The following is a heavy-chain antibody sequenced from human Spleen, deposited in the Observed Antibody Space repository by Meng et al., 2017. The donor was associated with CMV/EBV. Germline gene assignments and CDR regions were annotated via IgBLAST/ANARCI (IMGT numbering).Heavy chain of an antibody. CDR2: IRTKPNNYAT. J-gene: IGHJ4*02. D-gene: IGHD3-22*01. CDR3: TTGNYFDSRGYYN. V-gene: IGHV3-73*01. CDR1: GFTFSASA. Sequence: SGFTFSASAMHWVRQASGKGLEWVGRIRTKPNNYATTYGASMRGRFTISRDDSKNTAYLQMNSLKTEDSAVYYCTTGNYFDSRGYYNWGQGTLVTVSS.